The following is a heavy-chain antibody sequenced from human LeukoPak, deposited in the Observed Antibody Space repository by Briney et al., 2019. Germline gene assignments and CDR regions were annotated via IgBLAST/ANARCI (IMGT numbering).Heavy chain of an antibody. J-gene: IGHJ4*02. CDR3: ARGVWPYLFDY. CDR1: GGSFSGYY. CDR2: VYYSGTT. V-gene: IGHV4-59*01. D-gene: IGHD2/OR15-2a*01. Sequence: PSETLSLTCAVYGGSFSGYYWSWIRQPPGKGLEWIGCVYYSGTTNYNPSLKSRVTISVDTSKNQFSLKLSSVAAADTAVYYCARGVWPYLFDYWGQGTLVTVSS.